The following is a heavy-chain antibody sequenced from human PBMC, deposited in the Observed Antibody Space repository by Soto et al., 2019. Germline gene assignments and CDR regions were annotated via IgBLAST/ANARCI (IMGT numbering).Heavy chain of an antibody. D-gene: IGHD1-1*01. CDR3: VRDGTKTLRDWFDP. Sequence: QVQLQESGPGLVKPSETLSLTCTVSGASISGFYWSWIRKSAGQGLEWIGRIYASGTTDYNPSLKSRVMMSVDPSKKQFSLKLRSVTAADTAVYYCVRDGTKTLRDWFDPWGQVISVTVSS. CDR2: IYASGTT. V-gene: IGHV4-4*07. CDR1: GASISGFY. J-gene: IGHJ5*02.